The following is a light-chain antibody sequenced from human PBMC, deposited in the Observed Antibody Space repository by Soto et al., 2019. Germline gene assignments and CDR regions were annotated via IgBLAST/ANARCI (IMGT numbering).Light chain of an antibody. CDR3: CSYADSNTFSFYV. V-gene: IGLV2-23*01. Sequence: QSALTQPASVSGSPGQSITISCTGTSSDIGSYNLVSWYQQHPGKAPKLIIYDDTKRPSGVSHLVSGSKSGNTASLTICGLQAEDEADYYCCSYADSNTFSFYVFGXGTKLTVL. CDR1: SSDIGSYNL. J-gene: IGLJ1*01. CDR2: DDT.